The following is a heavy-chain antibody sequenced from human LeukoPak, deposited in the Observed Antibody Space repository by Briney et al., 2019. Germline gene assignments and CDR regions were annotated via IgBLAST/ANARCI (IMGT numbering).Heavy chain of an antibody. CDR1: GYTFTSYY. CDR2: INPSVGST. D-gene: IGHD3-16*01. V-gene: IGHV1-46*01. Sequence: ASVKVSCKASGYTFTSYYMHWVRQAPGQGLEWMGIINPSVGSTSYAQKFQGRVTMTRDMSTSTVYMELSSLRSEDTAVYYCARDLIKSPPGGNFDYWGQGTLVTVSS. CDR3: ARDLIKSPPGGNFDY. J-gene: IGHJ4*02.